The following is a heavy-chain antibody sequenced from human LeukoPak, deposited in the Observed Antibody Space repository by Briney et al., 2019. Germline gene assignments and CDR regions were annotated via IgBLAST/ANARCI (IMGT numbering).Heavy chain of an antibody. D-gene: IGHD6-13*01. V-gene: IGHV4-59*01. J-gene: IGHJ4*02. CDR3: ARGGAAAGLFDY. Sequence: SETLPLTCTVSGGSISSYYWSWIRQPPGKGLEWIGYIYYSGSTNYNPSLKSRVTISVDTSKNQFSLKLSSVTAADTAVYYCARGGAAAGLFDYWGQGTLVTVSS. CDR2: IYYSGST. CDR1: GGSISSYY.